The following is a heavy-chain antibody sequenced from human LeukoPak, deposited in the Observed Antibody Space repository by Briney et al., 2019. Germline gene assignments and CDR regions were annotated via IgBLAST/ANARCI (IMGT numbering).Heavy chain of an antibody. V-gene: IGHV3-7*03. D-gene: IGHD2-2*02. CDR3: ASQSYSLFDY. CDR2: IKPDGSDK. Sequence: GGSLRLSCVASGFSFSSYWMSWVRQAPRKGLEWVANIKPDGSDKDYVDSVKGRFTISRDNAKNSLYLQMNSLRAEGTAVYYCASQSYSLFDYWGQGTLVTVSS. J-gene: IGHJ4*02. CDR1: GFSFSSYW.